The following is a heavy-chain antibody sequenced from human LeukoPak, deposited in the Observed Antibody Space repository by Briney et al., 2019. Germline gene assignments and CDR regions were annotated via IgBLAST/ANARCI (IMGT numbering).Heavy chain of an antibody. CDR1: GFTFSRYG. J-gene: IGHJ6*03. V-gene: IGHV3-33*07. CDR3: ARDRVEGSYYYYMDD. D-gene: IGHD1-1*01. CDR2: VWYDGNKN. Sequence: PGRSLRLSCAASGFTFSRYGTYWVRQAPGKGLEWVAAVWYDGNKNYYADSVKGRFTISRDNSKNTVYLQMTSMRAEDTAVYYCARDRVEGSYYYYMDDWGKGTTVTVSS.